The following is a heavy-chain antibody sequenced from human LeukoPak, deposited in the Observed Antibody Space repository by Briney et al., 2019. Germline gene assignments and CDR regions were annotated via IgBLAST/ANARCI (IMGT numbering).Heavy chain of an antibody. Sequence: GGSLRLSCAASGFTFSSYAMNWVRQAPGKGLEWVSSISSSSSYIYYADSVKGRFTISRDNAKNSLYLQMNSLRAEDTAVYYCARDSSGYASRYFDYWGQGTLVTVSS. D-gene: IGHD3-3*01. J-gene: IGHJ4*02. CDR2: ISSSSSYI. V-gene: IGHV3-21*01. CDR3: ARDSSGYASRYFDY. CDR1: GFTFSSYA.